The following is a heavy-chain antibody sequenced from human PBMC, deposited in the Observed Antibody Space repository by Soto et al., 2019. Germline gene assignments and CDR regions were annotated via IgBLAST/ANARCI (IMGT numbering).Heavy chain of an antibody. CDR1: GFSLSSTRMA. J-gene: IGHJ4*02. D-gene: IGHD6-19*01. Sequence: QITLKEPGPTLVKPTQTLTLTCTFSGFSLSSTRMAVGWIRQPPGKALEWLALIYWDDDKRYSPFLKSRLTITKDTSKNQVLLTMSNINPVDTARYYCAHIVVAGLGYYFDYWGQGTLVTVSS. CDR2: IYWDDDK. CDR3: AHIVVAGLGYYFDY. V-gene: IGHV2-5*02.